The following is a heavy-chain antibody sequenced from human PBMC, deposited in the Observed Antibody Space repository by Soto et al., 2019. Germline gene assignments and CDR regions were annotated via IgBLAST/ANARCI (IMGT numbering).Heavy chain of an antibody. J-gene: IGHJ3*01. Sequence: QVQLVHSGAEVKRPGSSINISCKASGGTFSIYTVSWVRQAPGQGLEWMGRFIPMIGTANYAQNFQGRVTLSADKSATTAYIELSSWTPQDTALYYCARVDVTLAPEGHGAFDVWGQGTAVTVSP. V-gene: IGHV1-69*08. CDR3: ARVDVTLAPEGHGAFDV. CDR1: GGTFSIYT. D-gene: IGHD2-21*02. CDR2: FIPMIGTA.